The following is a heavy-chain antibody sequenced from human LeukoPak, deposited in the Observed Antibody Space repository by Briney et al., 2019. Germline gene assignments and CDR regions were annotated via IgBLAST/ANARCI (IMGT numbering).Heavy chain of an antibody. J-gene: IGHJ3*02. CDR2: INHSGST. Sequence: PSETLSLTCAVYGGSFSGYYWSWIRQPPGKGLEWIGEINHSGSTNYNPSLKSRVTISVDTSKNQFSLKLSSVTAADTAVYYCARDLITIFGVVIGAFDIWGQGTMVTVSS. D-gene: IGHD3-3*01. CDR1: GGSFSGYY. CDR3: ARDLITIFGVVIGAFDI. V-gene: IGHV4-34*01.